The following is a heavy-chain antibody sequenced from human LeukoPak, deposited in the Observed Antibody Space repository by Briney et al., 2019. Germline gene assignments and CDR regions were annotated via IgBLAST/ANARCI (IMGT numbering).Heavy chain of an antibody. CDR3: AKAANDILTGYQGVYYYMDV. J-gene: IGHJ6*03. CDR1: GFTFDEYA. CDR2: ISWNSGDI. D-gene: IGHD3-9*01. Sequence: GGSLRLSCAASGFTFDEYAMVWVRQAPGKGLEWVSGISWNSGDIYYADSVKGRFTISRDNAKNSLYLQMNSQRAEDTAVYYCAKAANDILTGYQGVYYYMDVWGKGTTVTISS. V-gene: IGHV3-9*01.